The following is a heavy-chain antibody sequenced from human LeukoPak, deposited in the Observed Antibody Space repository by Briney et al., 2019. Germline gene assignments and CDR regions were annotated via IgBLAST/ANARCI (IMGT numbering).Heavy chain of an antibody. V-gene: IGHV4-61*02. D-gene: IGHD2-2*01. J-gene: IGHJ3*02. CDR1: GGSISSGSYY. CDR3: ARIVVVPAGAFDI. CDR2: IYTSGST. Sequence: SQTPSLTCTVSGGSISSGSYYWSWIRQPAGKGLEWIGRIYTSGSTNYNPSLKSRVTISVDTSKNQFSLKLSSVTAADTAVYYCARIVVVPAGAFDIWGQGTMVTVSS.